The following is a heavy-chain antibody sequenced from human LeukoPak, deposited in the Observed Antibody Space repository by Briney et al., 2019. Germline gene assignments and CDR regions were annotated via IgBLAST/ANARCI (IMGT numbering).Heavy chain of an antibody. CDR2: ISGSGGST. J-gene: IGHJ4*02. V-gene: IGHV3-23*01. CDR3: APAPQYQLLYEGHYFDY. Sequence: PGGSLRLSCAASGFTFSSYAMSWVRQAPGKGLEWVSAISGSGGSTYYADSVKGRFTISRDNSKNTLYLQMNSLRAEDTAVYYCAPAPQYQLLYEGHYFDYWGQGTLGTVSS. CDR1: GFTFSSYA. D-gene: IGHD2-2*02.